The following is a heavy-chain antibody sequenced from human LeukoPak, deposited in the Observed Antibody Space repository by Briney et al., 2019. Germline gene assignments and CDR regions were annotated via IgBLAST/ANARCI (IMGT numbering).Heavy chain of an antibody. J-gene: IGHJ4*02. CDR3: ARGTGKQLARD. V-gene: IGHV3-21*01. CDR1: GFTFSSYS. D-gene: IGHD6-13*01. Sequence: GGSLRLSCAASGFTFSSYSMNWVRQAPGKGLEWVSSISSSSSYVYYADSVKGRFTISRDNAKNSLYLQMNSLRAEDTAVYYCARGTGKQLARDWGQGTLVTVSS. CDR2: ISSSSSYV.